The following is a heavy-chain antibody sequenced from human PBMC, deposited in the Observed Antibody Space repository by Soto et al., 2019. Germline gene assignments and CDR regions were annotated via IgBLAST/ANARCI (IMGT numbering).Heavy chain of an antibody. CDR2: ISYDGSNK. CDR3: AKGQNDFWSASEEGDAFDI. V-gene: IGHV3-30*18. CDR1: GFTFSSYG. D-gene: IGHD3-3*01. Sequence: GGSLRLSCAASGFTFSSYGMHWVRQAPGKGLEWVAVISYDGSNKYYADSVKGRFTISRDNSKNTLYLQMNSLRAEDTAVYYCAKGQNDFWSASEEGDAFDIWGQGTMVTVSS. J-gene: IGHJ3*02.